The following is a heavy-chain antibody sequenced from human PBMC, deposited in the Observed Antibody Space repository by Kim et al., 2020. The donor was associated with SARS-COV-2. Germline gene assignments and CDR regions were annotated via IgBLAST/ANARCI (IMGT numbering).Heavy chain of an antibody. CDR3: AREPRDGGYNSEGYFDY. Sequence: GGSLRLSCAASGFTFSSYSMNWVRQAPGKGLEWVSSISSSSSYIYYADSVKGRFTISRDNAKNSLYLQMNSLRAEDTAVYYCAREPRDGGYNSEGYFDYWGQGTLVTVSS. CDR1: GFTFSSYS. J-gene: IGHJ4*02. V-gene: IGHV3-21*01. D-gene: IGHD5-12*01. CDR2: ISSSSSYI.